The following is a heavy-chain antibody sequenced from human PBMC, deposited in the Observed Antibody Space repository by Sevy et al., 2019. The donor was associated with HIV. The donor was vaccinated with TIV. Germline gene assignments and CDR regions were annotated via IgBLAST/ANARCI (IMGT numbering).Heavy chain of an antibody. D-gene: IGHD6-19*01. CDR2: ISSDATNK. Sequence: GGSLRLSCKASGFTFSDYAMHWVRQAPGKGPEWVSVISSDATNKFYADSEKVRFTISRDNLKNTLYLKINNLGPADTAVYYCGRGPYGSGLRFDYWGQGTLVTVSS. CDR3: GRGPYGSGLRFDY. J-gene: IGHJ4*02. V-gene: IGHV3-30*14. CDR1: GFTFSDYA.